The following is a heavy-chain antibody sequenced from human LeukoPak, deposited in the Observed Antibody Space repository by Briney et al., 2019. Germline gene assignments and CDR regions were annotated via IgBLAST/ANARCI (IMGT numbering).Heavy chain of an antibody. CDR3: ARHHHSRDSGSFSPFPDNDAFDI. D-gene: IGHD1-26*01. CDR1: GGSISSSSYY. CDR2: IYYSGST. Sequence: SETLSLTCTVSGGSISSSSYYWGWIRQPPGKGLEWIGSIYYSGSTYYNPPLKSRVTISVDTSKNQFSLKLSSVTAADTTVYYCARHHHSRDSGSFSPFPDNDAFDIWGQGTMVTVSS. J-gene: IGHJ3*02. V-gene: IGHV4-39*01.